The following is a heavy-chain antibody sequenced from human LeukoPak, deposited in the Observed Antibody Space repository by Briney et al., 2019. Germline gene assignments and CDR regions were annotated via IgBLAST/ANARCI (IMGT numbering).Heavy chain of an antibody. D-gene: IGHD3-22*01. V-gene: IGHV4-59*01. J-gene: IGHJ6*02. CDR2: IYYIGTT. CDR1: GGSISSYY. Sequence: SETLSLTCTVSGGSISSYYWSWIRQPPGKGLEWIGYIYYIGTTNYNASLKSRVTISLDTSKNQFSLKLSSVTAADTAVYYCARSYDSRGYYYYGMDVWGQGTTVTVSS. CDR3: ARSYDSRGYYYYGMDV.